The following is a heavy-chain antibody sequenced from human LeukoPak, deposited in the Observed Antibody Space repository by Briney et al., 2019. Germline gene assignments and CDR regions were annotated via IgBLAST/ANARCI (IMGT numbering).Heavy chain of an antibody. J-gene: IGHJ4*02. CDR1: GGSISSSSYY. CDR2: IYHSGST. D-gene: IGHD3-22*01. V-gene: IGHV4-30-2*01. Sequence: KSSETLSLTCTVSGGSISSSSYYWGWIRQPPGKGLEWIGYIYHSGSTYYNPSLKSRVTISVDRSKNQFSLKLSSVTAADTAVYYCARWVIGAIRVYFDYWGQGTLVTVSS. CDR3: ARWVIGAIRVYFDY.